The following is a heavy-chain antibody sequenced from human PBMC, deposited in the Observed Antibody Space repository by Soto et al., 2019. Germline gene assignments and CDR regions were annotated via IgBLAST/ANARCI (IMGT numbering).Heavy chain of an antibody. Sequence: QVQLVQSGAEVKKPGASVKVSCKASGYTFTSYYMHWVRQAPGQGLEWMGIINPSGGSTSYAQKFQGRVTMTRDTSTSTVYMELSSVRSEDTAVYYCARDPSPDPVEAYNWFDPWGQGTLVTVSS. V-gene: IGHV1-46*01. CDR2: INPSGGST. D-gene: IGHD2-15*01. CDR1: GYTFTSYY. J-gene: IGHJ5*02. CDR3: ARDPSPDPVEAYNWFDP.